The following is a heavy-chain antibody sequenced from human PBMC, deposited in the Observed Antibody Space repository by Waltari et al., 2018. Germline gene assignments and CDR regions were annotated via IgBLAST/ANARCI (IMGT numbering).Heavy chain of an antibody. Sequence: QVQLVQSGAEVKKPGASVKVSCKASGYTFTSYDINWVRPATGQGLEWMGWMNPNSGNTGYAQKFQGRVTMTRNTSISTAYMELSSLRSEDTAVYYCARGQLVVVPAAIGYWGQGTLVTVSS. CDR3: ARGQLVVVPAAIGY. J-gene: IGHJ4*02. CDR1: GYTFTSYD. V-gene: IGHV1-8*01. CDR2: MNPNSGNT. D-gene: IGHD2-2*02.